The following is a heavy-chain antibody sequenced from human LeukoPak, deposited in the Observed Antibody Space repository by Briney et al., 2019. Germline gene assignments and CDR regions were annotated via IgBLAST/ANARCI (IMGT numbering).Heavy chain of an antibody. D-gene: IGHD2-2*01. V-gene: IGHV1-69*13. Sequence: GASVKVSCKASGGTFSSYAISWVRQAPGQGLEWMGGIIPIFGTANYAQKFQGRVTITADESTSTAYMELSSLRSEDTAVYYCARSDCSSTSCPPRGWDPEDYYFDYWGQGTLVTVSS. J-gene: IGHJ4*02. CDR3: ARSDCSSTSCPPRGWDPEDYYFDY. CDR1: GGTFSSYA. CDR2: IIPIFGTA.